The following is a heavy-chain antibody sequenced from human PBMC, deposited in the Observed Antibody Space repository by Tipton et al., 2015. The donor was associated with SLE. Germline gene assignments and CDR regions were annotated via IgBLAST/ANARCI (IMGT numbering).Heavy chain of an antibody. CDR2: MNPNSGNT. D-gene: IGHD6-19*01. CDR3: ATSIHPSIAVAGDYWCFDL. V-gene: IGHV1-8*02. CDR1: GYTFTSYD. J-gene: IGHJ2*01. Sequence: QLVQSGAEVKKPGASVKVSCKASGYTFTSYDINWVRQATGQGLEWMGWMNPNSGNTGYAQKFQGRVTMTRNTSVSTAYMELSSLRSEDTAVYDCATSIHPSIAVAGDYWCFDLWGRSTLVTVSS.